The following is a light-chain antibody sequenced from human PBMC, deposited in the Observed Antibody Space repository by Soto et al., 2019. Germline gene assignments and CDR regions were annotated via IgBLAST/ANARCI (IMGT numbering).Light chain of an antibody. J-gene: IGKJ1*01. CDR2: GAS. CDR1: QSVSSNY. V-gene: IGKV3-20*01. Sequence: TVLTQSPGTLSLSPGERATLSFRASQSVSSNYLAWYQQKPGQAPRLLIYGASSRATGIPDRFSGSGSGTDFTLTISRLEPEDFAVYYCQQYGSSPWTFGQGTKVDIK. CDR3: QQYGSSPWT.